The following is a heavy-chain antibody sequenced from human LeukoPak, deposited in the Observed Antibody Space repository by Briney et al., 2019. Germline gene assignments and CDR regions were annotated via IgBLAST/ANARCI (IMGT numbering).Heavy chain of an antibody. J-gene: IGHJ5*02. Sequence: PSETLSLTCTVSGGSISTSSYCWGWIRQPPGKGLEWIGEINHSGSTNYNPSLKSRVTISVDTSKNQFSLKLSSVTDADTAVYYCARHKTMGTCGGDCYWEDGWFDPWGQGTLVTVSS. CDR2: INHSGST. V-gene: IGHV4-39*01. D-gene: IGHD2-21*02. CDR1: GGSISTSSYC. CDR3: ARHKTMGTCGGDCYWEDGWFDP.